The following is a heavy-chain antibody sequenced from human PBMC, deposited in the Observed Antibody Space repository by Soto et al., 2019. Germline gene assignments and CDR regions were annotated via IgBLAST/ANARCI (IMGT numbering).Heavy chain of an antibody. CDR2: IKQDGSEK. CDR3: ARDGYSAGFDI. V-gene: IGHV3-7*01. Sequence: EVQLVESGGGLVQPGGSLRLSCAASGFTFSSYYMSWVRQCPGKGLEWVANIKQDGSEKYYVDSVKGRFTISRDNAENSLYLQVNSLRDEDTAVYYCARDGYSAGFDIWGQGTMVTVSS. J-gene: IGHJ3*02. CDR1: GFTFSSYY. D-gene: IGHD5-18*01.